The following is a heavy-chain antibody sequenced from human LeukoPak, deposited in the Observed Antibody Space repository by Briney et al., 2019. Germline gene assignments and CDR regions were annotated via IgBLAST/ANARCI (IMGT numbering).Heavy chain of an antibody. V-gene: IGHV3-23*01. CDR2: TSSSDAGT. J-gene: IGHJ4*02. D-gene: IGHD2-15*01. CDR1: GFSLSSYA. Sequence: GGSLRLSCTVSGFSLSSYALSWVRRAPGKGLERVSATSSSDAGTYHADSVRGRFTISRDNSKNTLYLQMNSLRAEDAAVYYCARAPVTSCSGVLCYPFDYWGQGTLVTVSS. CDR3: ARAPVTSCSGVLCYPFDY.